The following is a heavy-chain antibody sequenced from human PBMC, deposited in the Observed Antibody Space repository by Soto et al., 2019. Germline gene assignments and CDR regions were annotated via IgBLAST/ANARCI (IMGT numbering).Heavy chain of an antibody. CDR2: IYSGGNT. V-gene: IGHV3-53*01. Sequence: GGSLRLSYAASGFTVSSNYMSWVRQAPGKELEWVSVIYSGGNTYYADSVKGRFTISIDNSKNTMYLQMNSLRAEDTAVYYCVRDLGGYCSGGSCPWYFDYWGQGTLGTGSS. CDR1: GFTVSSNY. J-gene: IGHJ4*02. CDR3: VRDLGGYCSGGSCPWYFDY. D-gene: IGHD2-15*01.